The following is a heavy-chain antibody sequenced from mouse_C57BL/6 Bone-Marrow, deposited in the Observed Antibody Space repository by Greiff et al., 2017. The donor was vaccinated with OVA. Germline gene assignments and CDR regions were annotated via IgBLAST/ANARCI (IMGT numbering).Heavy chain of an antibody. Sequence: VQLQQSGAELVRPGASVTLSCKASGYTFTDYEMHWVKQTPVHGLEWIGAIDPETGGTAYNQKFKGKAILTADKSSSTAYMELRSLTSEDSAVYYCTRGYSNSYAMDYWGQGTAVLVS. V-gene: IGHV1-15*01. CDR2: IDPETGGT. D-gene: IGHD2-5*01. J-gene: IGHJ4*01. CDR3: TRGYSNSYAMDY. CDR1: GYTFTDYE.